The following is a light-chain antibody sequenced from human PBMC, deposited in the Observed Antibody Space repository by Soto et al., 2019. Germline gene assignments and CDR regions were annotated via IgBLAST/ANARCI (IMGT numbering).Light chain of an antibody. Sequence: QYVLTQPPSASGTPGQGVTISCSGSTSNIGSNYVYWYQQLPGTAPKLLIYRNNQRPSGVPDRFSGSKSGTSASLAISGLRSDDEADYFCATWDDSLNGSYVFGTGTKVTVL. V-gene: IGLV1-47*01. J-gene: IGLJ1*01. CDR2: RNN. CDR1: TSNIGSNY. CDR3: ATWDDSLNGSYV.